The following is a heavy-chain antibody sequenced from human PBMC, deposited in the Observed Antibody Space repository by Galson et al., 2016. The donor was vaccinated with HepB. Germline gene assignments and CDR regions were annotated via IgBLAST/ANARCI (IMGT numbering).Heavy chain of an antibody. D-gene: IGHD6-13*01. Sequence: SLRLSCAASGFTVSSNYMSWVRQAPGKGLEWVSVIYSGGNSYYADSVKGRFTIYRDNSKNTVYLQMSRLRAEDTAVYYCARARSSSWYRGYDYWGQGTLVTVSS. CDR2: IYSGGNS. J-gene: IGHJ4*02. CDR3: ARARSSSWYRGYDY. V-gene: IGHV3-53*01. CDR1: GFTVSSNY.